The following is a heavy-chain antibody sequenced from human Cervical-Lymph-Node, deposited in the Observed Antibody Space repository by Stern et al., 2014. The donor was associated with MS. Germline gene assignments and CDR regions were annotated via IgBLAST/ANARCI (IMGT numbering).Heavy chain of an antibody. Sequence: LVESGGGVVQPGRSLRLSCAASGFSFNSSVMHWVRQAPGKGLEWVAATWSDESFKSYVDSVQGRFTTSKDNSKNTLYLQMNSLRAEDTAVYYCARDRAGASVFHWGQGTLVTVSS. V-gene: IGHV3-33*01. J-gene: IGHJ4*02. CDR3: ARDRAGASVFH. D-gene: IGHD3-10*01. CDR1: GFSFNSSV. CDR2: TWSDESFK.